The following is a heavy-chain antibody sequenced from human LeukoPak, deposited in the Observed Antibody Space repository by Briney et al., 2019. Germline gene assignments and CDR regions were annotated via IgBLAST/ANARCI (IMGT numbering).Heavy chain of an antibody. CDR3: SRYDSDTGDFDP. V-gene: IGHV4-39*07. CDR2: LNYSGTT. J-gene: IGHJ5*02. D-gene: IGHD3-10*01. CDR1: GGSISGSTSY. Sequence: SETLSLTCTVSGGSISGSTSYWGWIRQSPGKGLEWIGLLNYSGTTYYNPSFKSRVSISIDRSRTQSSLKLSSVTAADTAFYYCSRYDSDTGDFDPWGQGTLVTISS.